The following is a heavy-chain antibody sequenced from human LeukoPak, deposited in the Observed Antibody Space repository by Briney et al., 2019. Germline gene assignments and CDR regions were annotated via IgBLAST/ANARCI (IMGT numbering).Heavy chain of an antibody. CDR2: INPNSGGT. J-gene: IGHJ5*02. CDR3: ARRSSSGYSMFDP. D-gene: IGHD3-22*01. CDR1: GYTFTGYY. V-gene: IGHV1-2*06. Sequence: ASVKVSCKASGYTFTGYYMHWVRQAPGQGLEWMGRINPNSGGTNYAQKFQGRVTMTRDTSISTAYMELSRLRSDDTAVYYCARRSSSGYSMFDPWGQGTLVTVSS.